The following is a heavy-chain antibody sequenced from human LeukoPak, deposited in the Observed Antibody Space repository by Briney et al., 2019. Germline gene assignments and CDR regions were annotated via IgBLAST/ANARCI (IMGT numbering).Heavy chain of an antibody. CDR3: ARKWSSRDWFDP. J-gene: IGHJ5*02. CDR2: INPRGDAT. CDR1: GYXFTTYS. Sequence: GASVKVSCKSSGYXFTTYSIHWVRQAPGQGLEWIGMINPRGDATIYAQKFQGRVTMTSDTSTTTIYMELSSLKSEDTGLYYCARKWSSRDWFDPWGQGTLVTVSS. D-gene: IGHD2-8*01. V-gene: IGHV1-46*01.